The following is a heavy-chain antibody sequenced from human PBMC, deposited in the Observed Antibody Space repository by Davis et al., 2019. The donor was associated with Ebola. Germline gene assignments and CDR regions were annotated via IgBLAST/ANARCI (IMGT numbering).Heavy chain of an antibody. D-gene: IGHD6-13*01. CDR2: INPNSGGT. J-gene: IGHJ6*03. V-gene: IGHV1-2*02. CDR3: ARDLEGRDSSSWSYYYYYMDV. CDR1: GYTFTSYG. Sequence: ASVKVSCKASGYTFTSYGISWVRQAPGQGLEWLGWINPNSGGTDYAQKFQGRVTMTRDTSINTAYMELSSLRSDDTAVYYCARDLEGRDSSSWSYYYYYMDVWGKGTTVTVSS.